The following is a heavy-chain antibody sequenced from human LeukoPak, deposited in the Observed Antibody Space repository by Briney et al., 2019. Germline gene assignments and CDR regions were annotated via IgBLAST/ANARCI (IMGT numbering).Heavy chain of an antibody. CDR1: GFMFSSNW. D-gene: IGHD5-24*01. CDR3: AKEGRSLQTY. V-gene: IGHV3-7*03. J-gene: IGHJ4*02. Sequence: GGSLRLSCAASGFMFSSNWMSWVRLAPGKGLEWVANIKVDGTETYYVDSVKGRFTISRDNAKNSLYLQMNSLRVEDTAVYYCAKEGRSLQTYWGQGTLVTVSS. CDR2: IKVDGTET.